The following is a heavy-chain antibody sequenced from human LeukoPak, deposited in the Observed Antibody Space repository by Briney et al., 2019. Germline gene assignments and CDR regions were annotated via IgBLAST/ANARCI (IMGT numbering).Heavy chain of an antibody. CDR3: ARTPSDQWLVHDY. D-gene: IGHD6-19*01. V-gene: IGHV3-66*01. CDR1: GFTVSSNY. J-gene: IGHJ4*02. CDR2: IYSGGST. Sequence: GGSLRLSCAASGFTVSSNYMSWVRQAPGKGLEWVSVIYSGGSTYYADSVKGRFTTSRDNSKNTLYLQMNSLRAEDTAVYYCARTPSDQWLVHDYWGQGTLVTVSS.